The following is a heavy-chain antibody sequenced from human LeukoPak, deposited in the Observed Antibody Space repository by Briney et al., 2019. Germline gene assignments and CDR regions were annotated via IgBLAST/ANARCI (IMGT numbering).Heavy chain of an antibody. V-gene: IGHV3-23*01. Sequence: GGSLRLSCAASGFSFSTYAMSWVRQIPGKGLEWVSAISGSDPGTYYADSVKGRFTISRVNSKNTLYLQMNSLRVEDTAVYYCAKSWNYYDSSGDDALDIWGQGTMVTVSS. CDR2: ISGSDPGT. D-gene: IGHD3-22*01. J-gene: IGHJ3*02. CDR1: GFSFSTYA. CDR3: AKSWNYYDSSGDDALDI.